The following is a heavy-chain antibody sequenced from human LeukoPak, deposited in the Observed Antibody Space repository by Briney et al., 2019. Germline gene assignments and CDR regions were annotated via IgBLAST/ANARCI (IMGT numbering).Heavy chain of an antibody. CDR2: ISSSSSYI. CDR1: GFTFSSYS. CDR3: ARVGRSSSSIIGYYFDY. D-gene: IGHD6-6*01. V-gene: IGHV3-21*01. Sequence: GGSLRLSCAASGFTFSSYSMNWVRQAPGKGLEWVSSISSSSSYIYYADSVKGRFTISRDNAKNSLYLQMNSLRAEDTAVYYCARVGRSSSSIIGYYFDYWGQGTLVTVSS. J-gene: IGHJ4*02.